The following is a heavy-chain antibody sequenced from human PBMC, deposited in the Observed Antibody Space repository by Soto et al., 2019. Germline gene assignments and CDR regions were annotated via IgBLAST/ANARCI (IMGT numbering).Heavy chain of an antibody. V-gene: IGHV5-51*01. CDR3: GRRTGGNFFDY. CDR1: GFGFTIYW. Sequence: EALKISCKVSGFGFTIYWIAWVRQVPGKGLEWMGAIYPADSDTRYSPSFQGQVTISADKSTSTAYLQWSSLKPSDNAIYYCGRRTGGNFFDYWGQGTQVTVSS. D-gene: IGHD1-1*01. CDR2: IYPADSDT. J-gene: IGHJ4*02.